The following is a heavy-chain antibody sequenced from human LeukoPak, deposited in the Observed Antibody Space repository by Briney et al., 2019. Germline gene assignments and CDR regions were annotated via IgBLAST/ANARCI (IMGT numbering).Heavy chain of an antibody. J-gene: IGHJ4*02. CDR1: GGSFSGYY. CDR2: INHSGST. Sequence: PSETLSLTCAVYGGSFSGYYWSWIRQPPGKGLEWIGEINHSGSTNYNPSLKSRVTISVDTSKNQFSLRLTSVTAADTAVYYCARAAYGGNSALFDYWGQGTLVTVSS. V-gene: IGHV4-34*01. CDR3: ARAAYGGNSALFDY. D-gene: IGHD4-23*01.